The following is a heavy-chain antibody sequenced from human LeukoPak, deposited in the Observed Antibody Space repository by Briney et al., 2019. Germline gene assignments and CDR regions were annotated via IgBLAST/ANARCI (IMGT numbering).Heavy chain of an antibody. D-gene: IGHD1-26*01. CDR1: GYSISSDY. CDR2: IYHSGST. Sequence: SETLSLTCTVSGYSISSDYWGWIRQPPGKGLEWIGSIYHSGSTYYNPSLKSRVTISVDTSKNQFSLKLSSVTAADTAVYYCARDGGSYRDFEYWGQGTLVTVSS. J-gene: IGHJ4*02. V-gene: IGHV4-38-2*02. CDR3: ARDGGSYRDFEY.